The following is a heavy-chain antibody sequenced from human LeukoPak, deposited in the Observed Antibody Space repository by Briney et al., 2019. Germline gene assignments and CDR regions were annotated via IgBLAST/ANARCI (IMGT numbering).Heavy chain of an antibody. D-gene: IGHD1-26*01. V-gene: IGHV1-69*13. J-gene: IGHJ4*02. CDR3: ARGVGGGFVGYYFDY. CDR1: GGTFSNYA. Sequence: SVKVSCKASGGTFSNYAISWVRQAPGQGLEWMGGIIPMFGAANYAQKFQGRVTITADESTSTAYMELSSLRSEDTAVFYCARGVGGGFVGYYFDYWGQGTLVTVSS. CDR2: IIPMFGAA.